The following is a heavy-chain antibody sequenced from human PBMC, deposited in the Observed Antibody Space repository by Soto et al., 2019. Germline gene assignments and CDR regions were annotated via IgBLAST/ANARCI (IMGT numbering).Heavy chain of an antibody. V-gene: IGHV4-39*01. CDR3: AGPFNSRPYYYYGMDV. D-gene: IGHD6-13*01. J-gene: IGHJ6*02. CDR2: IYYSGST. CDR1: GGSISSSSYY. Sequence: SETLSLTCTVSGGSISSSSYYWGWIRQPPGKGLEWIGSIYYSGSTYYNPSLKSRVTISVDTSKNQFSLKLSSVTAADTAVYYCAGPFNSRPYYYYGMDVWGEGTTVTVSS.